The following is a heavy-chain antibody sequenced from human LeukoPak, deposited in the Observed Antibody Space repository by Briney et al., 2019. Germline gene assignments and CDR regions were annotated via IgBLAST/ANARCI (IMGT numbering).Heavy chain of an antibody. D-gene: IGHD4-23*01. CDR1: GFTFSSYA. CDR3: AKGRSGVVSLTPFDY. CDR2: INDSGGST. V-gene: IGHV3-23*01. Sequence: GGSLRLSSAASGFTFSSYAMSWVRQAPGKGLEWVSIINDSGGSTYYADSVKGRFTISRDNSENTLYLQMNSLRAEDTAVYYCAKGRSGVVSLTPFDYWGQGTLVTVSS. J-gene: IGHJ4*02.